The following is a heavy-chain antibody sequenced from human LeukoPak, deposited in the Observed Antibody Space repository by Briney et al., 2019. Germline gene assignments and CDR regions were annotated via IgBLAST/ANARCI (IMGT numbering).Heavy chain of an antibody. Sequence: SETLSLTCTVSGGSISSYYWSWIRQPPGKGLEWIGYIYYSGSTNYNPSPKSRVTMSLDTSKNQISLKLSAVTAADTAVYYCARDPLKGFDYWGQGMLVTVSS. CDR1: GGSISSYY. V-gene: IGHV4-59*12. CDR2: IYYSGST. J-gene: IGHJ4*02. CDR3: ARDPLKGFDY.